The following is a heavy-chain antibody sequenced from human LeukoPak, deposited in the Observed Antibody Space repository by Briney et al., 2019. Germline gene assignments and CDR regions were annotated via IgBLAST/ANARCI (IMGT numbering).Heavy chain of an antibody. CDR1: GYTFTSYG. D-gene: IGHD6-19*01. CDR3: ARGSKTGYSSGWYWFDP. CDR2: ISAYNGNT. J-gene: IGHJ5*02. V-gene: IGHV1-18*01. Sequence: ASVKVSCKASGYTFTSYGISWVRQAPGQGLEWMGWISAYNGNTNYAQKLQGRVTMTTDTSTSTAYMELRSLRSDDTAVYYCARGSKTGYSSGWYWFDPWGQGTLVTVST.